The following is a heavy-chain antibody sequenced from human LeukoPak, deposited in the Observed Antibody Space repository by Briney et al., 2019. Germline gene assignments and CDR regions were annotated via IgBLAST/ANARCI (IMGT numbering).Heavy chain of an antibody. D-gene: IGHD3-9*01. CDR1: GGSFSGYY. J-gene: IGHJ5*02. CDR3: ARAALLRYFDWLLPFDP. CDR2: INHSGST. Sequence: SETLSLTCAVYGGSFSGYYWNWIRQPPGKGLEWIGEINHSGSTNYNPSLKSRVTISVDTSKNQFSLKLSSVTAADTAVYYCARAALLRYFDWLLPFDPWGQGTLVTVSS. V-gene: IGHV4-34*01.